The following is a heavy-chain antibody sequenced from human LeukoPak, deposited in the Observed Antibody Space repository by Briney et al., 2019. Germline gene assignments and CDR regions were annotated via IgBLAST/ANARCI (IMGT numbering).Heavy chain of an antibody. Sequence: GGSLRLSCAASGFTFSSYWMSWVRQAPGKGLEWVSYISGGGSTLYYADSLKGRFTISRDNAKKSLYLQMNSLRAEDTAVYYCARRFSYESSGYYGDAFDFWGQGTSVTVSS. CDR2: ISGGGSTL. J-gene: IGHJ3*01. D-gene: IGHD3-22*01. CDR1: GFTFSSYW. V-gene: IGHV3-48*04. CDR3: ARRFSYESSGYYGDAFDF.